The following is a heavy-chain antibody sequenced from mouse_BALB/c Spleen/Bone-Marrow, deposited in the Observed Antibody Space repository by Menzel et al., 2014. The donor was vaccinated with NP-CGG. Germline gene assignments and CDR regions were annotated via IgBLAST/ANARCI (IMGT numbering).Heavy chain of an antibody. CDR3: ANYDYGWYFDV. CDR1: GFNIKDTY. V-gene: IGHV14-3*02. Sequence: VQLKESGAELVKPGASVKLSCTASGFNIKDTYMHWVKQRPEQGLEWIGRIDPANGNTKYDPKFQGKATITADTPSNTAYLQLSSLTSEDTAVYYCANYDYGWYFDVWGAGTTVTVSS. D-gene: IGHD2-4*01. J-gene: IGHJ1*01. CDR2: IDPANGNT.